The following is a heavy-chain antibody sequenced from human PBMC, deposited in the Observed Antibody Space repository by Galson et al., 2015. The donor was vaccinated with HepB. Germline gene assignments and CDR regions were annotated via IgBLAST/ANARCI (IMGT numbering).Heavy chain of an antibody. CDR1: GVSMNNYW. J-gene: IGHJ4*02. CDR2: INFSGST. V-gene: IGHV4-59*08. D-gene: IGHD3-22*01. CDR3: ARFSYDSGGYYFGY. Sequence: DTLSLTCTVSGVSMNNYWWSWIRQPPGKRLEWIGHINFSGSTTYNPSLKSRVTISVDTSKNQFSLKLNSVTAADTAVYYCARFSYDSGGYYFGYWVQGTLVTVSS.